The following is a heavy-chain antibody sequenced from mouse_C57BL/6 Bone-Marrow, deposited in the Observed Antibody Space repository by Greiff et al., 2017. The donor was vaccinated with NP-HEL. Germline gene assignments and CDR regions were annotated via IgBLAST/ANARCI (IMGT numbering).Heavy chain of an antibody. D-gene: IGHD1-1*01. CDR2: IHPNSGST. Sequence: QVQLQQPGAELVKPGASVKLSCKASGYTFTSYWMHWVKQRPGQGLEWIGMIHPNSGSTNYNEKFKSKATLTVDKSSSTAYMQLSSLTSEDSAVYYCAVRPTVVGNFDYWGQGTTLTVSS. CDR1: GYTFTSYW. CDR3: AVRPTVVGNFDY. V-gene: IGHV1-64*01. J-gene: IGHJ2*01.